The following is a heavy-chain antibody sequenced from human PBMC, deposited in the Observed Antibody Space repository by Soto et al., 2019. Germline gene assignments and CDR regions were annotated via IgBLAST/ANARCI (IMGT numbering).Heavy chain of an antibody. CDR2: IIPIFGTA. Sequence: QVQLVQSGAEVKKPGSSVKVSCKASGGTFSSYAISWVRQAPGQGLEWMGGIIPIFGTANYAQKFQGRVTITADESTSTAYMELSSLRSEDTAVYYCARDGEAGHYVDYIYYFDYWGQGTLVTVAS. D-gene: IGHD4-17*01. V-gene: IGHV1-69*01. CDR1: GGTFSSYA. J-gene: IGHJ4*02. CDR3: ARDGEAGHYVDYIYYFDY.